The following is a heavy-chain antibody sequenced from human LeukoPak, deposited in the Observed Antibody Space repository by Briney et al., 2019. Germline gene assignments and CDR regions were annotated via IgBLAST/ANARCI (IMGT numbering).Heavy chain of an antibody. CDR2: IKHDLSEK. D-gene: IGHD1-26*01. CDR1: GFTFTMDW. V-gene: IGHV3-7*01. J-gene: IGHJ5*02. Sequence: GSLRLSFAASGFTFTMDWMSWVRQAPGKGLEWVATIKHDLSEKYYGDSVKGRFTVSRDNPKNSLFLQMNSLRVEDTALYFCAKWDFFGDYFSFDPRGQGTRVTVSS. CDR3: AKWDFFGDYFSFDP.